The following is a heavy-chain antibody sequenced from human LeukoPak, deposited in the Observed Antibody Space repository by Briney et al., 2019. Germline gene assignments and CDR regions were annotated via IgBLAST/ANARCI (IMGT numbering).Heavy chain of an antibody. CDR2: IDVRGESI. CDR3: AKGYSSGYSKNVLDY. Sequence: GGSLRLSCGVSGSTFRNYAMAWVRQAPGKGLEWVSTIDVRGESIYYADSVKGRFTISRDNSKNIVYLQMNSLRVEDTAVYYCAKGYSSGYSKNVLDYWGQGTLVTVSS. V-gene: IGHV3-23*01. D-gene: IGHD3-10*01. J-gene: IGHJ4*02. CDR1: GSTFRNYA.